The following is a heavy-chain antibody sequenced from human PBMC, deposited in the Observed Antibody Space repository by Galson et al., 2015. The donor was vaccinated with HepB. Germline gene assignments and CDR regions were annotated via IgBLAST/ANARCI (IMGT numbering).Heavy chain of an antibody. CDR2: IKQDGSEK. CDR3: ARDSLLTIAVAGTWNY. D-gene: IGHD6-19*01. V-gene: IGHV3-7*01. J-gene: IGHJ4*02. Sequence: SLRLSCAASGFTFSSYWMSWVRQAPGKGLEWVANIKQDGSEKYYVDSVKGRFTISRDNAKNSLYLQMNSLRAEDTAVYYCARDSLLTIAVAGTWNYWGQGTLVTVSS. CDR1: GFTFSSYW.